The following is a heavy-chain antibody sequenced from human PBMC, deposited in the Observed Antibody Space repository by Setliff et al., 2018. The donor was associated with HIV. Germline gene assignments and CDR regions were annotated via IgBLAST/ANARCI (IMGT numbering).Heavy chain of an antibody. J-gene: IGHJ4*02. Sequence: LSLTCTVSGGSISSYYWSWIRQPPGKGLEWIGYITYSGSAYYNPSLKSRVTISIDTSNNQISLRLSSVTAADTAMYYCVRDDYGYNGKGFDYWGPGTLVTVSS. D-gene: IGHD4-17*01. CDR3: VRDDYGYNGKGFDY. V-gene: IGHV4-30-4*01. CDR2: ITYSGSA. CDR1: GGSISSYY.